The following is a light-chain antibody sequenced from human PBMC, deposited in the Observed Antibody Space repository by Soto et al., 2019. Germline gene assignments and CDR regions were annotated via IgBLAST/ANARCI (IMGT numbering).Light chain of an antibody. CDR1: QSVGTY. V-gene: IGKV3-15*01. J-gene: IGKJ1*01. Sequence: EIVMTQSPATLSVSPGERATLSCRASQSVGTYLAWYQQKPGQAPRLLIYGASTRAAGISPRFSGGGSGTEFPLTIRSLQSEDFAVYYCQQYNDWPRTFGQGTKVGIK. CDR3: QQYNDWPRT. CDR2: GAS.